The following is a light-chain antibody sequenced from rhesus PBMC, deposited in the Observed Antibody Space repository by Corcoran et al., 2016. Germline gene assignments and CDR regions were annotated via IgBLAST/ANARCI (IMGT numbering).Light chain of an antibody. CDR1: NSDVGGHDY. V-gene: IGLV2-38*01. Sequence: QSALTQPPSVSKSLGQPVTISCTGTNSDVGGHDYVSWYQQSPGKAPKLLIYAVTERPSGVSNRFSASKSGNTASLPISGLQPEDEADYFCCSYRTGSTFMFGGGTRLTVL. CDR3: CSYRTGSTFM. J-gene: IGLJ1*01. CDR2: AVT.